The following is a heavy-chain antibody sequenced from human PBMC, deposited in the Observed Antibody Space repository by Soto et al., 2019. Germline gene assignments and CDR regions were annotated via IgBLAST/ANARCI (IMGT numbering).Heavy chain of an antibody. J-gene: IGHJ4*02. Sequence: GGSLRLSCAASGFTFSSYAMSWVRQAPGKGLEWVSAISGSGGSTYYADSVKGRFTISRDNSKNTLYLQMNSLRAEDTAVYYCAKHPIYCSGGSCYHFDYWGQGTLVTVSS. CDR2: ISGSGGST. CDR1: GFTFSSYA. CDR3: AKHPIYCSGGSCYHFDY. V-gene: IGHV3-23*01. D-gene: IGHD2-15*01.